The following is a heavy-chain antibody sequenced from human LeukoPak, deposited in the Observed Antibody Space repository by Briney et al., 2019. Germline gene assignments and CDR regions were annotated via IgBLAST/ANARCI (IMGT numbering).Heavy chain of an antibody. Sequence: GGSLTLSCAASGFTVSSNYMSWVRQAPGKGLEWGSVIYSGGSTYYGESVKGRFTISKDNSKNTLYLQMNSLRAEDTAVYYCARGLKYSTGWYYFDYWGQGTLVTASS. CDR2: IYSGGST. CDR1: GFTVSSNY. D-gene: IGHD6-19*01. J-gene: IGHJ4*02. V-gene: IGHV3-53*01. CDR3: ARGLKYSTGWYYFDY.